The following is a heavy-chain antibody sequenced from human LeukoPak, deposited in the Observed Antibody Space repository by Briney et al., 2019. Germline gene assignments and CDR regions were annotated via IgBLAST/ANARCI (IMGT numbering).Heavy chain of an antibody. V-gene: IGHV3-7*01. J-gene: IGHJ4*02. CDR3: ARVYDFWSGYYPNGGFDY. CDR1: GFTFSSYW. D-gene: IGHD3-3*01. CDR2: IKQDGSEK. Sequence: GGSLRLSCAAPGFTFSSYWMSWVRQAPGKGLEWVANIKQDGSEKYYVDSVKGRFTISRDNAKNSLYLQMNSLRAEDTAVYYCARVYDFWSGYYPNGGFDYWGQGTLVTVSS.